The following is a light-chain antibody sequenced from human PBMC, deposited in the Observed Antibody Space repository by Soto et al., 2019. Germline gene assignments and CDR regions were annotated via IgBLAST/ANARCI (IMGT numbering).Light chain of an antibody. J-gene: IGKJ1*01. Sequence: DIQMTQSPSSLSASVGDRVTITCRASQDINTDLDGYQQKPGKAPRRLISDASILQSGVPSRFSGSRFGTHFTLTSSSLQPEDFATYFCQQHHTYPRTFGQGTKVEIK. CDR1: QDINTD. CDR2: DAS. CDR3: QQHHTYPRT. V-gene: IGKV1-17*01.